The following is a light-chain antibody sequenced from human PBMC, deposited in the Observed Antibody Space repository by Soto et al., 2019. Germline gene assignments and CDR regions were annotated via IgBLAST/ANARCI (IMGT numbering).Light chain of an antibody. J-gene: IGLJ2*01. Sequence: QSALTQPPSASGSPGQSVTISCTGTPSDVGGYNSVSWYQQYPGKAPKLMIYDVSKRPSGVPDRFSGSKSGNTASLTISALQAEDEADYYCTSYTSVTIVVFGGGTKLTVL. CDR2: DVS. V-gene: IGLV2-8*01. CDR1: PSDVGGYNS. CDR3: TSYTSVTIVV.